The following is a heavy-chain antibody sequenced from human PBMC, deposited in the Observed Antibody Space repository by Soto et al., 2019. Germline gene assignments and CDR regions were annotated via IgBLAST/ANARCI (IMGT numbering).Heavy chain of an antibody. CDR1: GGSISIINNY. D-gene: IGHD4-17*01. CDR2: ISHTGST. CDR3: AKADDNGGTFRPFAS. J-gene: IGHJ4*02. Sequence: QLQLPEAGPGLLKPSQTLSLTCTVSGGSISIINNYWTCIRQHPGKVLEWIGCISHTGSTYYNPSIRSRVTISLDTSKSLLPLPLSSAAAADTAVYFSAKADDNGGTFRPFASWGQGTRVTVPS. V-gene: IGHV4-31*03.